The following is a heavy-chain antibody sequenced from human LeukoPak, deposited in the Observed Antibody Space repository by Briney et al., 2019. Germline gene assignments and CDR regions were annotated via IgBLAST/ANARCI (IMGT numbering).Heavy chain of an antibody. J-gene: IGHJ4*02. CDR1: GFTFSGYA. V-gene: IGHV3-23*01. CDR3: AKDLTSGDYVT. D-gene: IGHD4-17*01. CDR2: ISGSGGST. Sequence: GGSLRLSCAASGFTFSGYAMSWVRQAPGKGLEWVSAISGSGGSTYYADSVKGRFTISRDNSKNTLYLQMNSLRAEDTAVYYCAKDLTSGDYVTWGQGTLVTVSS.